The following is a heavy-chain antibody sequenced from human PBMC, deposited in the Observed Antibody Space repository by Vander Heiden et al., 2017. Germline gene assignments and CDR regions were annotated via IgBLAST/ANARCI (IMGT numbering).Heavy chain of an antibody. CDR1: GGSFSGYY. J-gene: IGHJ4*02. D-gene: IGHD3-22*01. CDR2: SNHSGRT. V-gene: IGHV4-34*01. CDR3: ARAGSLHYERSGYYSVLDY. Sequence: QVQLQQWGAGLLKPSETLSLTCAVYGGSFSGYYWSWLRQPPGKGLEWIGESNHSGRTNYNPYLKSRVTRAVDTSKNQFSLKRSYVTAADMDVYYCARAGSLHYERSGYYSVLDYWGQGNLVTVSS.